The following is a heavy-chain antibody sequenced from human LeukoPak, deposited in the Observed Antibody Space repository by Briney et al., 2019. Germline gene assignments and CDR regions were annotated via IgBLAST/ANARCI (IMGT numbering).Heavy chain of an antibody. CDR2: ISGSGGST. CDR3: AKGTPSNCSGGRCYSDYFDY. Sequence: GGSLRLSCAASGFTFSSYAMSWVRQAPGKGLEWVSAISGSGGSTYYADSVKGRFTISRDNSKNTLYLQMNSLRAEDTAVYYCAKGTPSNCSGGRCYSDYFDYWGQGTLVTVSS. CDR1: GFTFSSYA. V-gene: IGHV3-23*01. J-gene: IGHJ4*02. D-gene: IGHD2-15*01.